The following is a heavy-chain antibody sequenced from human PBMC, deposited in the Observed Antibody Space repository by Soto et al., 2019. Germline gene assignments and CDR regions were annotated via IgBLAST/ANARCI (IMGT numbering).Heavy chain of an antibody. CDR3: ARDGGGDGPYYYYGMDV. CDR2: INPNSGGT. D-gene: IGHD2-21*02. Sequence: PSVKVSYKSSGYTFSGYYMHWVLQAPGQGLEWMGWINPNSGGTNYAQKFQGWVTMTRDTSISTAYMELSRLRSDDTAVYYCARDGGGDGPYYYYGMDVWGQGTTVTVS. J-gene: IGHJ6*02. V-gene: IGHV1-2*04. CDR1: GYTFSGYY.